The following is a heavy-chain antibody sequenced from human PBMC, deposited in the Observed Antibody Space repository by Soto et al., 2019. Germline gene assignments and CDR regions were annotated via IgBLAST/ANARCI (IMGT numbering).Heavy chain of an antibody. J-gene: IGHJ5*02. CDR2: IYYSGST. Sequence: PSETLSLTCTVSGGSISSGGYYWSWIRQHPGKGLEWIGYIYYSGSTYYNTSLKSRVTISVDTSKNKYSLKLSSVTAADTAVYYCAGVRGVNWFDPWGQGTLVTVSS. D-gene: IGHD3-10*01. CDR3: AGVRGVNWFDP. V-gene: IGHV4-31*03. CDR1: GGSISSGGYY.